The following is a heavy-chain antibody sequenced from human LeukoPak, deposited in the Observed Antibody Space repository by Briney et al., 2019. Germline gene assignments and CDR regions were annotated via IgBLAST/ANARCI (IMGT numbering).Heavy chain of an antibody. D-gene: IGHD6-19*01. CDR1: GYTFTSYD. CDR3: ARDRSQWLGNWFDP. CDR2: MSPNSGNT. J-gene: IGHJ5*02. Sequence: ASVKVSCKASGYTFTSYDINWVRQATGQGFEWMGWMSPNSGNTGYAQKFQGRVTMTRSTSMSTAYMELSSLRSEDTAVYYCARDRSQWLGNWFDPWGQGTLVTVSS. V-gene: IGHV1-8*01.